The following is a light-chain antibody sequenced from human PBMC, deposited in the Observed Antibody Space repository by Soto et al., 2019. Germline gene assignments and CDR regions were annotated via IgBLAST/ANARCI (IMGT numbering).Light chain of an antibody. J-gene: IGKJ4*01. CDR2: DAS. CDR3: QQRSNWPLLT. CDR1: QSVSNY. Sequence: EIVLTQSPATLSLSPGERATLSCRASQSVSNYLAWYQQKPGQAPRLLIYDASNRATGIPARFSGSGSGTDFTLTISSLEPEEFAVYYWQQRSNWPLLTFGGGTKVEIK. V-gene: IGKV3-11*01.